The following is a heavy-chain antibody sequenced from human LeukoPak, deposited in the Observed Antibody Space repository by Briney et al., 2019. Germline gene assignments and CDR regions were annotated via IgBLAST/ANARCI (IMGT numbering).Heavy chain of an antibody. J-gene: IGHJ3*02. CDR2: INTKTGGT. CDR3: ARDRQQPPPDGFDI. V-gene: IGHV1-2*02. D-gene: IGHD6-13*01. Sequence: ASVKVSCKSSGYIFTDYYMHWVRQDPGHGIEGLGWINTKTGGTNYAQKFQGRVTMTRDTSINTAYMELSRLRSDDTAVYYCARDRQQPPPDGFDIWGQGTMVTVYS. CDR1: GYIFTDYY.